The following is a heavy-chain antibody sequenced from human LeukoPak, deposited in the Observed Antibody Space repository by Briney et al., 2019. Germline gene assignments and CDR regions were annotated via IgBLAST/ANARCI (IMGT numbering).Heavy chain of an antibody. V-gene: IGHV3-9*03. CDR2: ISWNSGSI. Sequence: PGGSLRLSCAASGFTFSSYGMSWVRQAPGKGLEWVSGISWNSGSIGYADSVKGRFTISRDNAKNSLYLQMNSLRAEDMALYYCAKDLSTVTTGGFDYWGQGTLVTVSS. CDR3: AKDLSTVTTGGFDY. J-gene: IGHJ4*02. D-gene: IGHD4-17*01. CDR1: GFTFSSYG.